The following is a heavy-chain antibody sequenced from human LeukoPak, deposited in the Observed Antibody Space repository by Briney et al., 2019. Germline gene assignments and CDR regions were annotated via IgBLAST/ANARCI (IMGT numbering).Heavy chain of an antibody. Sequence: GASVKVSCKASGYTFTSYYMHWVRQAPGQGLEWMGWISAYNGNTNYAQKFQGRVTMTRDTSISTAYMELSRLRSDDTAVYYCAREGHIPITTDFDYWGQGTLVTVSS. CDR1: GYTFTSYY. CDR3: AREGHIPITTDFDY. J-gene: IGHJ4*02. D-gene: IGHD2-21*01. CDR2: ISAYNGNT. V-gene: IGHV1-2*02.